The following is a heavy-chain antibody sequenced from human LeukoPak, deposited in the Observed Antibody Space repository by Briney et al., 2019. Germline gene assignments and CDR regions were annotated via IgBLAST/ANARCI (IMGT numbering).Heavy chain of an antibody. J-gene: IGHJ4*02. D-gene: IGHD2-2*01. CDR2: ISSSSSTI. CDR3: ARERKNVVVPAAIYFDY. Sequence: TGGSLRLSCAASGFTFSSYSMNRVRQAPGKGLEWVSYISSSSSTIYYADSVKGRFTISRDNAKNSLYLQMNSLRAEDTAVYYCARERKNVVVPAAIYFDYWGQGTLVTVSS. V-gene: IGHV3-48*01. CDR1: GFTFSSYS.